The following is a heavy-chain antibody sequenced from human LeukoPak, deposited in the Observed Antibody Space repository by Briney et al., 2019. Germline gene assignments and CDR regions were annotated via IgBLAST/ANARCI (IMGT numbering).Heavy chain of an antibody. J-gene: IGHJ4*02. CDR1: GGTFSSYA. V-gene: IGHV1-69*13. D-gene: IGHD6-19*01. CDR3: ARGQTQQWLKSDYFDY. CDR2: IIPIFGTA. Sequence: ASVKVSCKASGGTFSSYAISWVRQAPGQGLEWMGGIIPIFGTANYAQKFQGRVTITADESTSTAYMELSSLRSEDTAVYYCARGQTQQWLKSDYFDYWGQGTLVTVSS.